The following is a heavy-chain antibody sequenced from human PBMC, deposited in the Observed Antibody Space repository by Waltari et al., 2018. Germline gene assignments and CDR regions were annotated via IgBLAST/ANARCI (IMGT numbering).Heavy chain of an antibody. V-gene: IGHV4-39*01. CDR3: GRIAFGDDGGYFQH. J-gene: IGHJ1*01. D-gene: IGHD4-17*01. CDR2: MQYRGST. CDR1: GGSISTNYN. Sequence: QLQLHESGPGLVQPSETLSLTCTVSGGSISTNYNWGWIRQPPGKGLEWMGNMQYRGSTFYNPSLKSRVTISLDTSKNQFSLRLSSVGAADTAVYFCGRIAFGDDGGYFQHWGQGTLVTVSS.